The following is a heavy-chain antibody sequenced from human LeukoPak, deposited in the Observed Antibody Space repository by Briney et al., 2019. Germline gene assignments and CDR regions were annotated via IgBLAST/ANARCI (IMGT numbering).Heavy chain of an antibody. CDR3: ARDASGSFYDY. Sequence: GGSLRLSCAASGFTFSTYWMTWVRQAPGKGLEWVADINQDGSEKYYVDSVKGRFTISRDNAKNSLYLQMDSLRAEDTAMYYCARDASGSFYDYWGQGTLVTVSS. J-gene: IGHJ4*02. CDR2: INQDGSEK. CDR1: GFTFSTYW. V-gene: IGHV3-7*01. D-gene: IGHD1-26*01.